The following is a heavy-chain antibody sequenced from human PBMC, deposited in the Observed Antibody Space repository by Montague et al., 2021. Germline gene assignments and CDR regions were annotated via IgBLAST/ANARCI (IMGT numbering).Heavy chain of an antibody. CDR3: ARGGLRNYYYYMDV. D-gene: IGHD3-16*01. CDR2: IKSDGLIA. V-gene: IGHV3-74*01. J-gene: IGHJ6*03. Sequence: SLRLSCAASGFTLRSYCMHWVRQAPGKGLVWVSRIKSDGLIAIYADSVKGRFTISRDNAKDTLHLQMNSLRAEDTATYYCARGGLRNYYYYMDVWGKGTTVTVPS. CDR1: GFTLRSYC.